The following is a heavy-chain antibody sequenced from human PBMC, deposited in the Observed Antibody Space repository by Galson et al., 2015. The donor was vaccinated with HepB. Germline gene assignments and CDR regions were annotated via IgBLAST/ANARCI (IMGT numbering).Heavy chain of an antibody. V-gene: IGHV3-7*01. D-gene: IGHD4-17*01. Sequence: SLRLSCAASGFTFSSYWMSWVRQAPGKGLEWVVNIKQDGSEKYYVDSVKGRFTISRDNAKNSLYLQMNSLRAEDTAVYYCARDHGDYVSFWFGPWGQGTLVTVSS. CDR3: ARDHGDYVSFWFGP. CDR1: GFTFSSYW. J-gene: IGHJ5*02. CDR2: IKQDGSEK.